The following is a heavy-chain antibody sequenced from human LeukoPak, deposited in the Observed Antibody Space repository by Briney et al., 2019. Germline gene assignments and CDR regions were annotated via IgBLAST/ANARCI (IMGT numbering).Heavy chain of an antibody. CDR2: IYYSGYT. V-gene: IGHV4-59*08. CDR3: ARRKQEGWFDP. Sequence: ASETLSLTCTVAGCSISSYYWSWIRQPPGKGLEWIGYIYYSGYTNYNPSIKSRVTITVATSKNQISLKLSSVTATDTAVHYCARRKQEGWFDPWGQGTLVTVSS. CDR1: GCSISSYY. J-gene: IGHJ5*02.